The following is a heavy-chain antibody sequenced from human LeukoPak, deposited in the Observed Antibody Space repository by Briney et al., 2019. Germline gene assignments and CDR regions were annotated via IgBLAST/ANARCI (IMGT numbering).Heavy chain of an antibody. CDR2: IYSGGST. J-gene: IGHJ4*02. Sequence: GGSLRLSCAASGFTVSSNYMSWVRQAPGKGLEWVSVIYSGGSTYYADSVKGRFTISRDNSKNTLYLQMNSLRAEDTAVYYCARGGMYYDILTGWYYFDYWGQGTLVTVSS. V-gene: IGHV3-53*01. CDR1: GFTVSSNY. D-gene: IGHD3-9*01. CDR3: ARGGMYYDILTGWYYFDY.